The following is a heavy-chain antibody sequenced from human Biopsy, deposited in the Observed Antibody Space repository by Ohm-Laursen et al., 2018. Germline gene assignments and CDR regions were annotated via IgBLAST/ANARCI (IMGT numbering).Heavy chain of an antibody. CDR3: ARGSNEYGGLYFPH. CDR2: ISHTGYT. V-gene: IGHV4-61*03. Sequence: SETLSLTCTVSGGSISSGGSYWSWIRQPPGKGLEWIGHISHTGYTSYKSSLKSRVTISLDTSRKHFSLRLTSLAAADTAVYYCARGSNEYGGLYFPHWGQGTLVTVSS. CDR1: GGSISSGGSY. J-gene: IGHJ4*02. D-gene: IGHD4-23*01.